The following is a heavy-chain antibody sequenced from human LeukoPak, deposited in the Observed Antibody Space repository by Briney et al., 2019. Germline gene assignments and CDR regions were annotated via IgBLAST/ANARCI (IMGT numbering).Heavy chain of an antibody. CDR1: GGSFSGYY. CDR2: INHSGST. D-gene: IGHD3-16*01. J-gene: IGHJ6*02. V-gene: IGHV4-34*01. Sequence: SETLSLTCAVYGGSFSGYYWSWIRQPPGKGLEWIGEINHSGSTNYNPSLKSRVTISVDTSKNQFSLKLSSVTAADTAVYYCARGRGSGGYYYYYYGMNVWGQGTTVTVSS. CDR3: ARGRGSGGYYYYYYGMNV.